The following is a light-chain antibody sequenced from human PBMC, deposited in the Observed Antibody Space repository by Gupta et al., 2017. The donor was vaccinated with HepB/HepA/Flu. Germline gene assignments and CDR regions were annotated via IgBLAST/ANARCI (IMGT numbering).Light chain of an antibody. J-gene: IGLJ2*01. CDR3: QAWDSSTLVV. CDR2: QDS. V-gene: IGLV3-1*01. CDR1: KLGDKY. Sequence: SYELTQTPSVSVSPGQTASITCSGDKLGDKYACWFQQKPGQSPVLVIYQDSRRPSGIPERFSGSNSGNTATLTISGTQAVDEADYYCQAWDSSTLVVFGGGTKLTVL.